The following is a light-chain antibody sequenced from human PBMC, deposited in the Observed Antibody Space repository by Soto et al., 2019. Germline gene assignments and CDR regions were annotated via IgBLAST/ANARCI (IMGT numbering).Light chain of an antibody. CDR1: TSDVGSHNF. V-gene: IGLV2-14*01. CDR2: EVT. CDR3: SSFTNSILV. J-gene: IGLJ3*02. Sequence: QSALTQPASVSGSPGQSITISCTGTTSDVGSHNFVSWYQQLPGKAPKLLIYEVTNRPSGTSNRFSGSKSGNTASLTISGIQDEDEADYYCSSFTNSILVFGGGTKLTVL.